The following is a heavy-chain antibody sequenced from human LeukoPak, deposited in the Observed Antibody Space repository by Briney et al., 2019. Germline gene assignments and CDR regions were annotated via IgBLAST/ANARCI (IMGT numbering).Heavy chain of an antibody. CDR2: IYPRDGST. J-gene: IGHJ6*02. CDR1: GYTFTSNY. Sequence: ASVKVSCKASGYTFTSNYIHWVRQAPGQGLEWMGMIYPRDGSTSYAQKFQGRVTITADESTSTAYMELSSLRSEDTAVYYCATRTYYDFWSGYSPVYYYYGMDVWGQGTTVTVSS. D-gene: IGHD3-3*01. CDR3: ATRTYYDFWSGYSPVYYYYGMDV. V-gene: IGHV1-46*01.